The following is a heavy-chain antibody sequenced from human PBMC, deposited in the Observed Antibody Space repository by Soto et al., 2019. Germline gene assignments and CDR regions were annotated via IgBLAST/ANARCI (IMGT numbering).Heavy chain of an antibody. CDR2: IYYDGNT. CDR1: GGSISGYF. Sequence: PSETLSLTCIVSGGSISGYFWSWIRQPPGKGLEWIGHIYYDGNTNYKPSLESRLTFSVDTSKNQFSLNLRSVTAADTAVYYCARASSGYNIDAFDIWGQGTMVTVSS. D-gene: IGHD6-25*01. CDR3: ARASSGYNIDAFDI. V-gene: IGHV4-59*01. J-gene: IGHJ3*02.